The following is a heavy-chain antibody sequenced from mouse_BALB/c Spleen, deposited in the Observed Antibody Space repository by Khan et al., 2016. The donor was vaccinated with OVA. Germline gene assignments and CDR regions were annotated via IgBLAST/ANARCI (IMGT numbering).Heavy chain of an antibody. CDR3: ARIENI. J-gene: IGHJ2*01. Sequence: QMQLEESGPGLVASSQSLSFTCTVSGLSFTSYCVHWVRQSPGQGLEWLGVIWAGGSTNYNSALLSRLSIIKDNSKSQVFLKMNSLQTDDTAMYYCARIENIWGQGTTLTVSS. V-gene: IGHV2-9*02. CDR2: IWAGGST. CDR1: GLSFTSYC. D-gene: IGHD1-3*01.